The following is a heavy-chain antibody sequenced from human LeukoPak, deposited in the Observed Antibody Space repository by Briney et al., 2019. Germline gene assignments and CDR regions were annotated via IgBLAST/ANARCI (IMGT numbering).Heavy chain of an antibody. CDR3: ARDLLYGSGNYYYYMDV. D-gene: IGHD3-10*01. CDR2: IYTSGST. J-gene: IGHJ6*03. V-gene: IGHV4-4*07. CDR1: GGSISSYY. Sequence: SETLSLTCTVSGGSISSYYWSWIRQPAGKGLEWIGRIYTSGSTNYNPSLKSRVTMSVDTSKNQFSLKLSSVTAADTAVYYCARDLLYGSGNYYYYMDVWGKGTTVTVSS.